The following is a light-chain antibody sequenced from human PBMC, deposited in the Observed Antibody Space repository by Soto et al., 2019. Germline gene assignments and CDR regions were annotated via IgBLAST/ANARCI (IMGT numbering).Light chain of an antibody. Sequence: QSVLKQPPSVSGGPGQRVTISCTGGSSNIGAGYDVHWYQQLPGTAPKLLIYGNSNRPSGAPDRFSGSKSGTSASLAITGLQAEDEADYYCQSYDSSLSAPYVFGTGTKVTVL. J-gene: IGLJ1*01. V-gene: IGLV1-40*01. CDR3: QSYDSSLSAPYV. CDR1: SSNIGAGYD. CDR2: GNS.